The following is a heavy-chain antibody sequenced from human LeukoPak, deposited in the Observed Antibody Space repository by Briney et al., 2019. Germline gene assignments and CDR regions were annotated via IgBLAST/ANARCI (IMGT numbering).Heavy chain of an antibody. CDR2: INAGNGKT. CDR3: ARARWTSTVTTYYLDY. V-gene: IGHV1-3*01. J-gene: IGHJ4*02. D-gene: IGHD4-17*01. CDR1: GYIFSDYA. Sequence: ASVKVSCKASGYIFSDYAIQWVRHAPGQGLEWMGWINAGNGKTKYSQKFQGRVTITRDTSASTAYMELSGLRSEDTAVYYCARARWTSTVTTYYLDYWGQGTLVTVSS.